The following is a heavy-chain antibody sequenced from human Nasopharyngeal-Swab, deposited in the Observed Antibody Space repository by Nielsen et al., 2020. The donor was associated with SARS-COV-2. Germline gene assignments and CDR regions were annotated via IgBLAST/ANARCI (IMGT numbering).Heavy chain of an antibody. CDR3: ARGPYYYDSSGYYDY. CDR2: ISSSSSYI. V-gene: IGHV3-21*01. J-gene: IGHJ4*02. Sequence: ESLKISCAASGFIFSSYSMNWVRQAPGKGLEWVSSISSSSSYIYYADSVKGRFTISRDNAKNSLYLKMNSLRAEETAVYYCARGPYYYDSSGYYDYRVQRSLFTVSS. D-gene: IGHD3-22*01. CDR1: GFIFSSYS.